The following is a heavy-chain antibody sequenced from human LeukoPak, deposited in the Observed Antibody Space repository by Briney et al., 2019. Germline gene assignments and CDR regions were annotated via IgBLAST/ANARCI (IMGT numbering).Heavy chain of an antibody. V-gene: IGHV1-18*01. Sequence: ASVKVSCKAFGGTFSSYAISWVRQAPGQGLEWMGWISAYNGNTNYAQKLQGRVTMTTDTSTSTAYMELRSLRSDDTAVYYCARDGLGYGDYSTKVYYYYGMDVWGQGTTVTVSS. CDR3: ARDGLGYGDYSTKVYYYYGMDV. D-gene: IGHD4-17*01. CDR1: GGTFSSYA. CDR2: ISAYNGNT. J-gene: IGHJ6*02.